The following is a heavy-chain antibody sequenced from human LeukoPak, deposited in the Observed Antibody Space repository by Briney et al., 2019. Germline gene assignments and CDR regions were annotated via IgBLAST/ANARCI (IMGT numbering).Heavy chain of an antibody. D-gene: IGHD6-19*01. Sequence: GGSLRLSRAASGFTFSTYAITWVRQGPGKGLEWVSAIRPDGDRTYYANSVRGRFTISRDNSKDTVYLQINGLRVEDTAVYYCAREQSGTRGWYTVDYWGQGTLVTVSS. CDR1: GFTFSTYA. CDR2: IRPDGDRT. CDR3: AREQSGTRGWYTVDY. J-gene: IGHJ4*02. V-gene: IGHV3-23*01.